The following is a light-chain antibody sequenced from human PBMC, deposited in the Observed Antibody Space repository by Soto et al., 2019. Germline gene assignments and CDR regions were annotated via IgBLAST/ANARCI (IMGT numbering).Light chain of an antibody. V-gene: IGKV3-11*01. J-gene: IGKJ4*01. CDR2: EAS. CDR3: QQHINWPLT. CDR1: QTVSSS. Sequence: EIVMTQSPATLSVSPGERATLSCRASQTVSSSLAWYQQKPGQAPRLLIYEASNRATGIPARFSGSGSGADFTLTISSLEPEDFALYYCQQHINWPLTFGGGTKVDIK.